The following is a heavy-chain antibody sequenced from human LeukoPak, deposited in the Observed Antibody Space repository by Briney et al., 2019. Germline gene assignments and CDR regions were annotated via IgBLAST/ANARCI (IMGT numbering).Heavy chain of an antibody. CDR2: IYYSGST. CDR3: ARGNSGTTLDY. V-gene: IGHV4-59*01. D-gene: IGHD1-7*01. CDR1: GPSISSYY. Sequence: SQTLSLTCTVSGPSISSYYWSWLRQPPGKGLEWIGYIYYSGSTNYNPSLKSRVTISVDTSKNQFSLKLSSVTAADTAVYYCARGNSGTTLDYWGQGTLVTVSS. J-gene: IGHJ4*02.